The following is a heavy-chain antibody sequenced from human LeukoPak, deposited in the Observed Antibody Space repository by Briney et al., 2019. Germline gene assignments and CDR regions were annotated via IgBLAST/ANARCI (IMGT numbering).Heavy chain of an antibody. Sequence: GGSLRLSCAASGFTFSGSAMHWVRQASGKGLEWVGRIRSKAQGYATAYAASVKGRFTISRDDSKNTAYLRMNSLKTEDTAVYYCTRHRYDTTDMEGWGQGTLVTVSS. J-gene: IGHJ4*02. CDR1: GFTFSGSA. V-gene: IGHV3-73*01. CDR2: IRSKAQGYAT. CDR3: TRHRYDTTDMEG. D-gene: IGHD5-12*01.